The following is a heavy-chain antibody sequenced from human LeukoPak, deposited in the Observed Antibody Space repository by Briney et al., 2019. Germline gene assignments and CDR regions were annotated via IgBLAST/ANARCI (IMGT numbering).Heavy chain of an antibody. CDR2: ISSSSSYI. CDR3: ARDHDYGDYAGLWWFDP. V-gene: IGHV3-21*01. Sequence: GGSLRLSCAASGFTFSSYSMNWVLQAPGKGLEWVSSISSSSSYIYYADSVKGRFTISRDNAKNSLYLQMNRLRAEDTAVYYCARDHDYGDYAGLWWFDPWGQGTLVTVSS. CDR1: GFTFSSYS. J-gene: IGHJ5*02. D-gene: IGHD4-17*01.